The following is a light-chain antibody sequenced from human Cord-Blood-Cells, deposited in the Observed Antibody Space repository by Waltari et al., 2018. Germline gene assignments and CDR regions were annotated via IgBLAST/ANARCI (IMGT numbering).Light chain of an antibody. CDR2: EGS. J-gene: IGLJ3*02. Sequence: QSALPKPAPVSGPPGQSITLFCTGTSRYVGSYTLVSWYQQHPGKPPKLMIYEGSKRPSGVSNRFSGSKSGNTASLTISGLQAEDEADYYCCSYAGSSTLVFGGGTKLTVL. V-gene: IGLV2-23*01. CDR1: SRYVGSYTL. CDR3: CSYAGSSTLV.